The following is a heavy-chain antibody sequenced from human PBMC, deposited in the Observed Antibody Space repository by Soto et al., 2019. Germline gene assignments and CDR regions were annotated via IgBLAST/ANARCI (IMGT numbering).Heavy chain of an antibody. D-gene: IGHD3-16*01. J-gene: IGHJ6*03. V-gene: IGHV3-48*02. CDR3: ARDLSWGSKWYYYMDV. CDR1: GFTISGNA. CDR2: ISSSSTNI. Sequence: EVQLVESGGGLVQPGGSLRLSCAASGFTISGNAMNWVRQAPGRGLEWVSYISSSSTNIHYADSVRGRFTISRDNAKKSLDLQMNSLGDEDTAVYRCARDLSWGSKWYYYMDVWGKGTTVTVSS.